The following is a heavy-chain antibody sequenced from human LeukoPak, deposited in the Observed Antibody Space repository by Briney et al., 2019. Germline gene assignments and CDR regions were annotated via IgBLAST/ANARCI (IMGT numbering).Heavy chain of an antibody. Sequence: GASVKVSCKASGYTFTGYYMHWVRQAPGQGLEWMGWINPNSGVTNSAQKFQGRVTMTRDTYISTASMELSSLRSDDTAVYYCARVYDYIWGTYRYALDHWGQGTLVTVSS. J-gene: IGHJ4*02. V-gene: IGHV1-2*02. CDR1: GYTFTGYY. CDR3: ARVYDYIWGTYRYALDH. CDR2: INPNSGVT. D-gene: IGHD3-16*02.